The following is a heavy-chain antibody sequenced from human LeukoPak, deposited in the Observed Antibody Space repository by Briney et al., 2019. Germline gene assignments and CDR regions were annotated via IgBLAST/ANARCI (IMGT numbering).Heavy chain of an antibody. J-gene: IGHJ5*02. CDR1: GGSISNYY. V-gene: IGHV4-4*07. CDR2: IYSSGST. CDR3: ARVVYYDSSEFDP. Sequence: SETLSLTCTVSGGSISNYYWSLIRQPAGKGLEWIGRIYSSGSTNYNPSLKSRVTMSVDTSKNQFSLKLSSVTAADTALYYCARVVYYDSSEFDPWGQGTLVTVSS. D-gene: IGHD3-22*01.